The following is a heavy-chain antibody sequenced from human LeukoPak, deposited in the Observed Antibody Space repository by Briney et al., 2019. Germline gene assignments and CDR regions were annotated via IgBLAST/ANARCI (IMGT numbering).Heavy chain of an antibody. CDR3: ARLGLAAEVAGPFDY. V-gene: IGHV4-4*07. J-gene: IGHJ4*02. CDR1: GGSISSYY. CDR2: IYTSGST. Sequence: PSETLSLTCTVSGGSISSYYWSWIRQPAGKGLEWIGRIYTSGSTNYNPSLKSRVTMSVDTSKNQFSLKLSSVTAADTAVYYCARLGLAAEVAGPFDYWGQGTLVTVSS. D-gene: IGHD5-12*01.